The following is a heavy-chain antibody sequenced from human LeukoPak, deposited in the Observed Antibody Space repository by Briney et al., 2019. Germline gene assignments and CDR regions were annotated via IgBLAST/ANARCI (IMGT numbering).Heavy chain of an antibody. CDR3: ARGGVLRYFDWPPRTWSYYYYYYMDV. Sequence: GASVKVSCKASGYTFTSYDINWVRQATGQGLEWMGWMNPNSGNTGYAQKFQGRVTMTRNTSISTAYMELSSLRSEDTAVYYCARGGVLRYFDWPPRTWSYYYYYYMDVWGKGTTVTVSS. D-gene: IGHD3-9*01. CDR2: MNPNSGNT. J-gene: IGHJ6*03. CDR1: GYTFTSYD. V-gene: IGHV1-8*01.